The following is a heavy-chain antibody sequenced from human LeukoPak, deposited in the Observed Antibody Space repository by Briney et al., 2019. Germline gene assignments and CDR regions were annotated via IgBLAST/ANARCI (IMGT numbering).Heavy chain of an antibody. V-gene: IGHV1-18*01. D-gene: IGHD3-3*01. Sequence: GSVKVSCKASGYTFTSYGISWVRQAPGQGLEWMGWISAYNGNTNYAQKLQGRVTMTTDESTSTAYMELSSLRSEDTAVYYCATKSGGITIFGVDNNWFDPWGQGTLVTVSS. CDR2: ISAYNGNT. CDR3: ATKSGGITIFGVDNNWFDP. J-gene: IGHJ5*02. CDR1: GYTFTSYG.